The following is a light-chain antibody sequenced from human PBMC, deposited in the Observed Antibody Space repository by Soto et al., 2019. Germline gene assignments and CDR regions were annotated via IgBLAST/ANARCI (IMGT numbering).Light chain of an antibody. Sequence: QSVLTQPPSVSGAPGQRVTISCTRSSSNIGAGYDVHWYQQLPGTAPKLLIYGNSNRPSGVPDRFSGSKSGTSASLAITGLQAVDEADYYCQSYDSSLSGWVFGGGTKLTVL. CDR3: QSYDSSLSGWV. CDR1: SSNIGAGYD. CDR2: GNS. J-gene: IGLJ3*02. V-gene: IGLV1-40*01.